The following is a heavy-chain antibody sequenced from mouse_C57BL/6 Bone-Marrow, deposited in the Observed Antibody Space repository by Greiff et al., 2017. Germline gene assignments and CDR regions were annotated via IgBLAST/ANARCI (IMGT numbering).Heavy chain of an antibody. J-gene: IGHJ3*01. D-gene: IGHD2-4*01. CDR2: IDPANGNT. CDR1: GFNIKNTY. Sequence: EVKLVESVAELVRPGASVKLSCTASGFNIKNTYMHWVKQRPEQGLEWIGRIDPANGNTKYAPKFQGKATITADTSSNTAYLQLSSLTSEDTAIYYCAPAYYDYEGFAYWGQGTLVTVSA. V-gene: IGHV14-3*01. CDR3: APAYYDYEGFAY.